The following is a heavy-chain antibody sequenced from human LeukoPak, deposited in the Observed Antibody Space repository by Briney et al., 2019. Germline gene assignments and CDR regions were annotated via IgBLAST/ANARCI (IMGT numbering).Heavy chain of an antibody. V-gene: IGHV1-2*02. CDR1: GGTFSSYA. CDR2: INPNSGGT. CDR3: ARDAYYYDSSGYYQSGTFDI. J-gene: IGHJ3*02. Sequence: ASVKVSCKASGGTFSSYAISWVRQAPGQGLEWMGWINPNSGGTNYAQKFQGRVTMTRDTSISTAYMELSRLRSDDTAVYYCARDAYYYDSSGYYQSGTFDIWGQGTMVTVSS. D-gene: IGHD3-22*01.